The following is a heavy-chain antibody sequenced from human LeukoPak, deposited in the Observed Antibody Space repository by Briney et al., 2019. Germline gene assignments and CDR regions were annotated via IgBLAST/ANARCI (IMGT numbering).Heavy chain of an antibody. CDR3: ARCDYGDPNPFDY. D-gene: IGHD4-17*01. Sequence: PSQTLSLTCTVSGVSISSGDYYWGWIRQPPGKGLEWIAYIYYSGSTYYNPSLKSRVTISVHTSKNQFSLKLSSVTAGDTAVSYCARCDYGDPNPFDYWGQGTLVTVSS. CDR2: IYYSGST. CDR1: GVSISSGDYY. J-gene: IGHJ4*02. V-gene: IGHV4-30-4*08.